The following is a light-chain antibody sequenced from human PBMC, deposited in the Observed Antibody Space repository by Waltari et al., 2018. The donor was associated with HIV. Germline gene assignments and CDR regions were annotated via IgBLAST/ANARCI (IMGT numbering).Light chain of an antibody. J-gene: IGLJ2*01. CDR1: RLRNYS. V-gene: IGLV3-19*01. Sequence: SSELTQDPAVSVALGQTVTIAFLGDRLRNYSASWYLLRPGQAPQLLVYGKNSRPPGIPDRFSASSSGNRAFMTITGARAEDEADYYCACWDRSGDYILFGGGTSLTGL. CDR2: GKN. CDR3: ACWDRSGDYIL.